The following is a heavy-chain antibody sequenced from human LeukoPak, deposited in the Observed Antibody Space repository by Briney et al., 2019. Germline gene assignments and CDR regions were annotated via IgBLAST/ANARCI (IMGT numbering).Heavy chain of an antibody. CDR3: AKGSARPGNSLGY. J-gene: IGHJ4*02. V-gene: IGHV3-74*01. CDR1: GFTFSSYW. D-gene: IGHD6-6*01. CDR2: INTDGSST. Sequence: PGGSLRLSCAASGFTFSSYWMHWVRQAPGKGLVWVSRINTDGSSTSYADSVKGRFTISRDNVKNTLYLQMNSLRAEDTAVYYCAKGSARPGNSLGYWGQGTLVTVSS.